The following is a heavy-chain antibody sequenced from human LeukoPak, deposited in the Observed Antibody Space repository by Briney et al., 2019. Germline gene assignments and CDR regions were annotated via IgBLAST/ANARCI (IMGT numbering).Heavy chain of an antibody. CDR3: AKDLGPYCGGDCYRGYFQH. CDR2: ISGSGSST. Sequence: PGGSLRLSCAASGFTFSSYAMSWVRQAPGKGLEWVSAISGSGSSTYYADSVKGRFTISRDNSKNTLYLQMNSLRAEDTAVYYCAKDLGPYCGGDCYRGYFQHWGQGTLVTVSS. CDR1: GFTFSSYA. D-gene: IGHD2-21*02. V-gene: IGHV3-23*01. J-gene: IGHJ1*01.